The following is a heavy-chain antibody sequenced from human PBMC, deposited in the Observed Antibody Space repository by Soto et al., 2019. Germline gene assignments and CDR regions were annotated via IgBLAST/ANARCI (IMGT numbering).Heavy chain of an antibody. CDR2: IYYSGST. CDR3: ARGDVGALAY. Sequence: NPSETLSLTCTVSGGSISSYYWSWIRQPPGKGLEWIGYIYYSGSTNYNPSLKSRVTISVDTSKNQFSLKLSSVTAADTAVYYCARGDVGALAYWVQGTLVTVSS. J-gene: IGHJ4*02. D-gene: IGHD1-26*01. V-gene: IGHV4-59*01. CDR1: GGSISSYY.